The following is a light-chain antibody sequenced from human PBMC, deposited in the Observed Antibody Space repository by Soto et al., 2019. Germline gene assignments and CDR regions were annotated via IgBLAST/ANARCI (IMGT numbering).Light chain of an antibody. CDR3: CSYTSSSSLV. V-gene: IGLV2-14*03. CDR1: SSDVGAYNY. J-gene: IGLJ1*01. CDR2: DVT. Sequence: QSVLTQPASVSGSPGQAITISCTGTSSDVGAYNYVSWYQQYPGKAPKLMIYDVTSRPSGVSNRFSGSKSGNAASLTISGRQAEDEADYYCCSYTSSSSLVFGTGTKVTVL.